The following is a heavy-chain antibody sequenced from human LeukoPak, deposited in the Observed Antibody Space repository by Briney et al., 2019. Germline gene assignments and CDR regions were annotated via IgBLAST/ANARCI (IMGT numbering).Heavy chain of an antibody. V-gene: IGHV4-39*01. CDR3: ARLSLETTALDY. Sequence: SETLSLTCTVSGGSISSSSYYWGWIRQPPGKGLEWIGSIYYSGSTYYNPSLKSRVTISVDTSKSQVSLKLSSVTAADTAMYYCARLSLETTALDYWGQGTLVTVSS. CDR2: IYYSGST. J-gene: IGHJ4*02. D-gene: IGHD1-1*01. CDR1: GGSISSSSYY.